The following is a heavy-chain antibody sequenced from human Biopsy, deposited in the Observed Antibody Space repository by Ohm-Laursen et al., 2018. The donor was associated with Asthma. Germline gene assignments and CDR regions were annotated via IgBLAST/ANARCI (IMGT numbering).Heavy chain of an antibody. J-gene: IGHJ4*02. Sequence: SVKVSCKASGYTFIGCHIHWMRQAPGQGLEWLGGIIPIFGTTNYAQKFKGRVTITADESSSTAYMELSSLRSEDTAVYYCASETGHSYGSGSEYYFDYWGLGTLVTVSS. CDR1: GYTFIGCH. CDR2: IIPIFGTT. V-gene: IGHV1-69*13. D-gene: IGHD3-10*01. CDR3: ASETGHSYGSGSEYYFDY.